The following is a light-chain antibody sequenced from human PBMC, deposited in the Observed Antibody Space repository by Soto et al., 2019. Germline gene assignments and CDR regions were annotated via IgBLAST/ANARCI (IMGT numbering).Light chain of an antibody. V-gene: IGKV3-15*01. Sequence: EIVMRQSPATLSVSPGERATLSCRASQSVSSNLAWYHQKPGQAPRLLIYGASTRATGISARFSGSGSGTEFTLTISSLQSEDFAVYYCQQYNNWPPLTFGGGTKVEIK. CDR1: QSVSSN. J-gene: IGKJ4*01. CDR2: GAS. CDR3: QQYNNWPPLT.